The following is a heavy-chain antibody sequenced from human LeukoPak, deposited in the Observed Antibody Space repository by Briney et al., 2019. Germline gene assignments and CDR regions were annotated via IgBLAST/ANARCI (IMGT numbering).Heavy chain of an antibody. CDR1: GGSISSSSYY. D-gene: IGHD3-10*01. Sequence: SETLSLTCTVSGGSISSSSYYWGWIRQPPGKGLEWIGSIYYSGSTYYNPSLKSRVTISVDTSKNQFSLKLSSVTAADTAVYYCARQVYGSGSRFDPWGQGTLVTVSS. CDR2: IYYSGST. J-gene: IGHJ5*02. V-gene: IGHV4-39*01. CDR3: ARQVYGSGSRFDP.